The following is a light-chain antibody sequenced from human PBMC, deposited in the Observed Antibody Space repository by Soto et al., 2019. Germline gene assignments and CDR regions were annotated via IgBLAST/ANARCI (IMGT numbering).Light chain of an antibody. V-gene: IGKV3-20*01. CDR1: QSVGRNF. Sequence: EIVLTQSPGTLSLSPGERATLSCRASQSVGRNFLAWFQQKPGQAPRLLIYEASNRATGIPDRFSGSGSGTDCTLSISRLEPEDVAVFYCHQYAAAPLTFGGGTRVEIK. CDR3: HQYAAAPLT. CDR2: EAS. J-gene: IGKJ4*01.